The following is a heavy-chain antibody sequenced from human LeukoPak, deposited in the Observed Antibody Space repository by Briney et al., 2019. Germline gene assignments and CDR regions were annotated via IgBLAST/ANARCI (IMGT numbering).Heavy chain of an antibody. V-gene: IGHV3-23*01. CDR2: VSGSGGGT. D-gene: IGHD5-18*01. CDR1: GFTFSTYA. J-gene: IGHJ4*02. CDR3: ARVWRGNTYGPGDY. Sequence: GGSLRLSCAASGFTFSTYAMSWVRQAPGKGLEWVSGVSGSGGGTYYADSVKGRFTVPRDNSKNTLHLQMNSLRVEDTAVYYCARVWRGNTYGPGDYWGQGTLVTVSS.